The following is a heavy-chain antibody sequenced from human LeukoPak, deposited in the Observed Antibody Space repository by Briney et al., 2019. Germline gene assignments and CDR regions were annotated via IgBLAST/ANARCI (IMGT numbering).Heavy chain of an antibody. J-gene: IGHJ4*02. CDR2: ISGSGGST. CDR1: GVTLSNYG. V-gene: IGHV3-23*01. CDR3: AKRGVVIRVILVGFHKEAYYFDS. Sequence: GGSLRLSCAVSGVTLSNYGMTWVRQAPGKGLEWVAGISGSGGSTNYADSVKGRFTVSRDNPKNTLYLQMNSLRAEDTAMYFCAKRGVVIRVILVGFHKEAYYFDSWGQGALVTVSS. D-gene: IGHD3-22*01.